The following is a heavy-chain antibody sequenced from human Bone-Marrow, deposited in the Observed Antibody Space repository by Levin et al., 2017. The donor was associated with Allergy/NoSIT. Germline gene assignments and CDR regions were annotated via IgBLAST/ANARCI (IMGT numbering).Heavy chain of an antibody. V-gene: IGHV3-23*01. CDR1: GFTFSDYA. CDR2: ISGDGGNR. D-gene: IGHD4-23*01. J-gene: IGHJ4*02. Sequence: GGSLRLSCAASGFTFSDYAMSWVRQAPGKGLEWVSAISGDGGNRYYANSVRGRFTISRDNSRNTLYLQMNSLRADDTAVYYCAKGHVSGGNAVVFDYWGQGTLVTVSS. CDR3: AKGHVSGGNAVVFDY.